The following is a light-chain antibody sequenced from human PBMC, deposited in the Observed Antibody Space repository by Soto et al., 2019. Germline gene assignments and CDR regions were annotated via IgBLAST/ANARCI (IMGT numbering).Light chain of an antibody. CDR2: DNN. CDR3: QSYDSSLSGYV. CDR1: SSNIGAGYD. J-gene: IGLJ1*01. Sequence: QSVLTQPPSVSGASGQKVTISCTGSSSNIGAGYDVNWYQQLPGTAPKLLIYDNNNRPSGVPDRFSGSKSGTSASLAITGLQAEDEADYYCQSYDSSLSGYVFGTGTKVTVL. V-gene: IGLV1-40*01.